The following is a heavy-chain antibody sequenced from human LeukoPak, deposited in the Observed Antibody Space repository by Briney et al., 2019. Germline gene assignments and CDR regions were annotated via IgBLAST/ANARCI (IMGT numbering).Heavy chain of an antibody. CDR3: AREVVVTIFGVVIGGYYMDV. J-gene: IGHJ6*03. CDR1: GGSISSYY. V-gene: IGHV4-4*07. Sequence: SETLSLTCTVSGGSISSYYWSWIRQPAGKGLEWIGRIHTSGSTNYNPSLKSRVTMSADTSKNQFSLKLSSVTAADTAVYYCAREVVVTIFGVVIGGYYMDVWGKGTTVTVSS. D-gene: IGHD3-3*01. CDR2: IHTSGST.